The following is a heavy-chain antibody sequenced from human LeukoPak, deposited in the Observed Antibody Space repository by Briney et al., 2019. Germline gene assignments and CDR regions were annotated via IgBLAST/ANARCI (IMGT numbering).Heavy chain of an antibody. CDR1: GFTFSSFG. Sequence: GGSLRLSCAVSGFTFSSFGMHWLRQAPGKGLEWVAFIRFDGSNKVYANSVKGRFSISRDNSKNTLYLQMNSLRAEDTAVYYCAKAQEYYYDSGGYYRVGYYIDYWGQGTLVTVSS. J-gene: IGHJ4*02. V-gene: IGHV3-30*02. CDR2: IRFDGSNK. D-gene: IGHD3-22*01. CDR3: AKAQEYYYDSGGYYRVGYYIDY.